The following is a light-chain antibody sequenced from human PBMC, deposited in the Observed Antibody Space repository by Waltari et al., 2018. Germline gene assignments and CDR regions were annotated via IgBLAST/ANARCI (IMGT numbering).Light chain of an antibody. CDR1: SSDVGGYNY. CDR2: DVS. CDR3: SSYISSSTLEL. J-gene: IGLJ2*01. V-gene: IGLV2-14*03. Sequence: QSALTQPASVSGSPGQSITISCTGTSSDVGGYNYVSWYQQHPGKAPKLMIYDVSNRPSGVSNRFSGSKSGNTASLTISGLQAEDAADYYCSSYISSSTLELFGGGTSLTVL.